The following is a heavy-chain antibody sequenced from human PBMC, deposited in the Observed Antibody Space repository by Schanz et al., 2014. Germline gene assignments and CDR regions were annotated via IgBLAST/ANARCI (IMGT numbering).Heavy chain of an antibody. D-gene: IGHD1-26*01. CDR3: ARGGSGSHYRLDY. J-gene: IGHJ4*02. V-gene: IGHV3-23*04. CDR1: GFSFTTYA. CDR2: ISSGGGST. Sequence: EVQLVESGGGLVQPGGSLRLSCASSGFSFTTYAMSWVRQAPGKGLEWVSSISSGGGSTYYADSVKGRFTISRDNSKNTLYLQMNSLRAEDTAVYYCARGGSGSHYRLDYWGQGTLVTVSS.